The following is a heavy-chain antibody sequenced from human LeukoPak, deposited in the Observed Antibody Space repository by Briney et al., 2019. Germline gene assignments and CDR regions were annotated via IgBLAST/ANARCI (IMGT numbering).Heavy chain of an antibody. CDR3: ARVYDGSIYYYYYMDV. J-gene: IGHJ6*03. V-gene: IGHV4-39*01. CDR2: IYYSGST. D-gene: IGHD3-10*01. Sequence: SETLSLTCTVSGGSISSYYWSWIRQPPGKGLEWIGSIYYSGSTYYNPSLKSRVTISVDTSKNQFSLKLSSVTAADTAVYYCARVYDGSIYYYYYMDVWGKGTTVTVSS. CDR1: GGSISSYY.